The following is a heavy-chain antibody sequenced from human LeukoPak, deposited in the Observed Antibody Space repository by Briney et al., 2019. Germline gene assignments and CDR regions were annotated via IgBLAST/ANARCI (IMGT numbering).Heavy chain of an antibody. Sequence: PGGSLRLSCAASGFTFSNYNMNWVRQAPGKGLEWVALIWYDGTNKYYVDSVKDRFTVSRDNAKNSLFLQMTSLRAEDTAVYYCSRGRYSGGWGQGTLVTVSS. J-gene: IGHJ4*02. D-gene: IGHD6-19*01. CDR1: GFTFSNYN. V-gene: IGHV3-33*08. CDR3: SRGRYSGG. CDR2: IWYDGTNK.